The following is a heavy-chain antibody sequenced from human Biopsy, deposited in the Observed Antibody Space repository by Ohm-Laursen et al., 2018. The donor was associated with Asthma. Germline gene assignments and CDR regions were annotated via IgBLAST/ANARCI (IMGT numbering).Heavy chain of an antibody. CDR2: IYYSGTT. V-gene: IGHV4-31*03. CDR1: GGSLTSAY. D-gene: IGHD4-17*01. J-gene: IGHJ5*02. Sequence: TLSLTCTVSGGSLTSAYWSWVRQYPEKGLEWIGYIYYSGTTVYNPSLKSRVSISLDTSKNQFSLSLTSVTAADTAVYYCARTTYGDDGFDPWGQGTLVTVSS. CDR3: ARTTYGDDGFDP.